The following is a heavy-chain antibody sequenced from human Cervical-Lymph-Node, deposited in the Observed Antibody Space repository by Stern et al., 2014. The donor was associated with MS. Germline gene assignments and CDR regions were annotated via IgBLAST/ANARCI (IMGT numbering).Heavy chain of an antibody. CDR2: ISYDGNHK. D-gene: IGHD2-8*01. CDR3: ARDYEDTSMLFDH. J-gene: IGHJ4*02. Sequence: QLVESGGAVVQPGRSLRLSCAASGFTFSSYGMHWVRQAPGKGLEWVTVISYDGNHKFYAASVNGRFTISRDNSKNTLHLQMNSVTPDDTAIYYCARDYEDTSMLFDHWGQGTLVTVSS. V-gene: IGHV3-30*03. CDR1: GFTFSSYG.